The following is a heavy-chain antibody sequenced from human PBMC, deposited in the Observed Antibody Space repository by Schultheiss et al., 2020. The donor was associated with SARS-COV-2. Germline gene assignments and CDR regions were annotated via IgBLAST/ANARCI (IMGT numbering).Heavy chain of an antibody. Sequence: SETLSLTCAVSGGSISSSNWWSWVRQPPGKGLEWIGEIYHSGSTNYNPSLKSRVTISVDTSKNQFSLKLSSVTAADTAVYYCARRYSSSSGLGFDSWGQGTLVTVSS. CDR2: IYHSGST. CDR3: ARRYSSSSGLGFDS. CDR1: GGSISSSNW. J-gene: IGHJ5*01. V-gene: IGHV4-4*02. D-gene: IGHD6-6*01.